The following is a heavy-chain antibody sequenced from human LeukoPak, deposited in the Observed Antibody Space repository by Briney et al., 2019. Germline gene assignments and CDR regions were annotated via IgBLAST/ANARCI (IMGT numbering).Heavy chain of an antibody. V-gene: IGHV4-31*02. CDR2: IYYSGST. CDR3: ARENYYDSSGYEY. CDR1: GFTFSSYA. Sequence: LRLSCAASGFTFSSYAVSWIRQHPGKGLEGIGYIYYSGSTYYNPSLKSRVTISVDTSKNQFSLKLSSVTAADTAVYYCARENYYDSSGYEYWGQGTLVTVSS. D-gene: IGHD3-22*01. J-gene: IGHJ4*02.